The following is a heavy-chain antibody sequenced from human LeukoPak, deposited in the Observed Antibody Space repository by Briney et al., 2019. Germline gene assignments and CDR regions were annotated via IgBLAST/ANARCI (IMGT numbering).Heavy chain of an antibody. CDR3: ARGSVGAFRLSAFDI. CDR2: ISSNGGST. J-gene: IGHJ3*02. V-gene: IGHV3-64*01. Sequence: PGGSLRLSCAASGFTFSSYGMHWVRQAPGKGLEYVSAISSNGGSTYYANSVKGRFTISRDNSKNTLYLQMGSLRAEDMAVYYCARGSVGAFRLSAFDIWGQGTMVTVSS. CDR1: GFTFSSYG. D-gene: IGHD1-26*01.